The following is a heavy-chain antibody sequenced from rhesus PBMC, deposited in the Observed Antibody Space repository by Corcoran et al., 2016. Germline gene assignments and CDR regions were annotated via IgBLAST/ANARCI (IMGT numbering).Heavy chain of an antibody. V-gene: IGHV3S5*01. J-gene: IGHJ4*01. CDR3: AKVSMTGDRGRGYFAY. Sequence: EVQLVETGGGLVQPGGSLKVSCAGSAFTFSSYAMGWVRQAPGKGLEWVSTINSGGDITNYADSVKGRFTISRDNSKNALSLQMNSLRAEDTAVYYCAKVSMTGDRGRGYFAYWGQGVLVTVSS. CDR1: AFTFSSYA. D-gene: IGHD7-45*01. CDR2: INSGGDIT.